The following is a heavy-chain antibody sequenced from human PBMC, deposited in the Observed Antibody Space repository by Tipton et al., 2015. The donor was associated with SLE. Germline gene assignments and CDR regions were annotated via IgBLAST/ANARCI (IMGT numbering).Heavy chain of an antibody. V-gene: IGHV4-61*09. J-gene: IGHJ3*02. D-gene: IGHD1-26*01. CDR3: ARDFWSQIVGDEGAFHI. Sequence: TLSLTCTVSGGSISSGSYHWSWIRQPAGKGLEWIRHIYTSGSTNYNPSLKSRVTLSVDTSKNQYSLKLSSVTAADTAVYYCARDFWSQIVGDEGAFHIWGQGTMVTVAS. CDR2: IYTSGST. CDR1: GGSISSGSYH.